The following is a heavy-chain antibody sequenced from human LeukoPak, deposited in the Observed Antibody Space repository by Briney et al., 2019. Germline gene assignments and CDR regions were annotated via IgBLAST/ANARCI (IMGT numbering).Heavy chain of an antibody. CDR1: GFTFSDYY. Sequence: PGGSLRLSCAASGFTFSDYYMTWIRQAPGKGLEWVSYISSGGSTIYYADSVRGRFTISRDNAKNSLFLHMNSLRADDTAVYYCARYIISPTKAFDIWGQGTMVTVST. D-gene: IGHD6-6*01. CDR2: ISSGGSTI. V-gene: IGHV3-11*04. CDR3: ARYIISPTKAFDI. J-gene: IGHJ3*02.